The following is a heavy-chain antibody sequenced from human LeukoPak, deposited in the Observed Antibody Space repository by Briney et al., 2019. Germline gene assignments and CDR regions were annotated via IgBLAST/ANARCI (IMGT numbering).Heavy chain of an antibody. D-gene: IGHD6-13*01. CDR1: GYTFTGYY. CDR3: ARETYSSSWYVPDY. V-gene: IGHV1-2*02. J-gene: IGHJ4*02. CDR2: INPNSGGT. Sequence: ASVKVSCKASGYTFTGYYMHWVRQAPGQGLEWMGWINPNSGGTNYAQKFQGRVTMTRDASISTAYMELSRLRSDDTAVYYCARETYSSSWYVPDYWGQGTLVTVSS.